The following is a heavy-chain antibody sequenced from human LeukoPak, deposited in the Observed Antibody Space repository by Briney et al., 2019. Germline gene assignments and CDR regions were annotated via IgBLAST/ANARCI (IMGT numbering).Heavy chain of an antibody. CDR3: AKDGVEWELPDRYFDY. D-gene: IGHD1-26*01. Sequence: GGSLRLSCAASGFTFSSYGMHWVRQAPGKGLEWVAFIRYDGSNKYYADSVKGRFTISRDNSKNTLYLQMNSLRAEDTAVYYCAKDGVEWELPDRYFDYWGQGTLVTVSS. J-gene: IGHJ4*02. CDR1: GFTFSSYG. V-gene: IGHV3-30*02. CDR2: IRYDGSNK.